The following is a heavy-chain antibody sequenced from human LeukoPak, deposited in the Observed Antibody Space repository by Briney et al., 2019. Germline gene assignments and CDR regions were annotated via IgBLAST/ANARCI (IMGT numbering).Heavy chain of an antibody. Sequence: GGSLRLSCAASEFTFSSYGMHWVRQAPGKGLEWVAVIWYDGSNKYYADSVKGRFTISRDNSKNTLYLQMNSLRAEDTAVYYCAREGITGTMYNWFDPWGQGTLVTVYS. D-gene: IGHD1-7*01. J-gene: IGHJ5*02. CDR3: AREGITGTMYNWFDP. V-gene: IGHV3-33*01. CDR1: EFTFSSYG. CDR2: IWYDGSNK.